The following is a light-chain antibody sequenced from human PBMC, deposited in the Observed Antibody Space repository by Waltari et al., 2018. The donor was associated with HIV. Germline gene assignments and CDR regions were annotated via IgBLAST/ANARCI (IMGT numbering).Light chain of an antibody. Sequence: DIQMTKSPSYLSASVGDRVTIACRASQIISRYLNWYQQKPGKAPNLLIYYTSNLQSGVPPRFSGSGSGTEFIFTISSLQPEDFATYYCQQSYTAPYIFGQGTKLEIK. V-gene: IGKV1-39*01. J-gene: IGKJ2*01. CDR2: YTS. CDR3: QQSYTAPYI. CDR1: QIISRY.